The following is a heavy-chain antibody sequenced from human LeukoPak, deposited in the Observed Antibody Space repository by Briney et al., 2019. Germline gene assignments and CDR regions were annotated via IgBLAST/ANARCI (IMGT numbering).Heavy chain of an antibody. CDR3: ARGPAYQLLYSGYYYYGMDV. CDR1: GGSFSGYY. J-gene: IGHJ6*02. Sequence: SETLSLTCAVYGGSFSGYYWSWIRQPPGKGLEWIGEINHSGSTNYNPSLKSRVTIPVDTSKNQFSLKLSSVTAADTAVYYCARGPAYQLLYSGYYYYGMDVWGQGTTVTVSS. CDR2: INHSGST. V-gene: IGHV4-34*01. D-gene: IGHD2-2*02.